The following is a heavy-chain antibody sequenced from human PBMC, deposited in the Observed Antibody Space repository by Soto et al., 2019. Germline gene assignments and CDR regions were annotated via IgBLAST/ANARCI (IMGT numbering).Heavy chain of an antibody. V-gene: IGHV3-23*01. D-gene: IGHD6-19*01. Sequence: PGGSLRLSCAASGFTFSSYAMSWVRQAPGKGLEWVSSINNSGGSTYYADSVKGRFTISRDNSKNTLYLQMNSLRAEDTAVYYCANQQRDSSGWYKYFDFWGQGTLVTVSS. J-gene: IGHJ4*02. CDR2: INNSGGST. CDR1: GFTFSSYA. CDR3: ANQQRDSSGWYKYFDF.